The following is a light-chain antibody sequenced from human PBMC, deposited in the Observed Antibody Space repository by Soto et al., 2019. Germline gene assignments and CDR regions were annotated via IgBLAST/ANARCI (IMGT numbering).Light chain of an antibody. V-gene: IGKV3-20*01. CDR1: QSISSSY. CDR2: GAC. Sequence: EIVLTQSPGTLSLSPGERATLSCRASQSISSSYLAWYQQKPGQAPRLLIYGACSRATGIPDRFSGSGSGTDFTLTISRXXXXXFAVYYCQQYGSSPGTFGQGTKLEXX. J-gene: IGKJ2*01. CDR3: QQYGSSPGT.